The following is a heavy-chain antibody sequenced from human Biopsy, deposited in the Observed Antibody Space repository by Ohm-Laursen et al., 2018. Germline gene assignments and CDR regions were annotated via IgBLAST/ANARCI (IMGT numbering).Heavy chain of an antibody. V-gene: IGHV1-2*02. CDR2: INPKSGGT. D-gene: IGHD2-21*01. CDR3: AKVCGLGGDRDY. J-gene: IGHJ4*02. Sequence: GASVKVSCKPSGYTFTDYYIHWVRQAPGQGPEWMGWINPKSGGTKYAQKFQGRVTMTRDTSIDTVHMELSRLTSDDTALYYCAKVCGLGGDRDYWGQGTLVTVSS. CDR1: GYTFTDYY.